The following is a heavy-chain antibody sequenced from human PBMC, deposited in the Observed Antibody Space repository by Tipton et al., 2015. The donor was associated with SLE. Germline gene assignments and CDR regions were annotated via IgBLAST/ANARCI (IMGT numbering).Heavy chain of an antibody. CDR2: IYYRGST. CDR3: ARGVSGYFHYCYMDV. D-gene: IGHD3-16*01. Sequence: TLSLTCTVSGGSISSSSYYWGWIRQPPGKGLEWIGNIYYRGSTYYNLPLRSRVSISVDTSKNQFSLRLSSVTAADTAVYYCARGVSGYFHYCYMDVWGKGTTVTISS. V-gene: IGHV4-39*01. CDR1: GGSISSSSYY. J-gene: IGHJ6*03.